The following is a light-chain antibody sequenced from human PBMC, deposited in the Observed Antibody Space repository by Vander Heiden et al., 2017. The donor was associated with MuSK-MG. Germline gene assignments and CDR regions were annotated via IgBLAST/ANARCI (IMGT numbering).Light chain of an antibody. CDR3: QAWDTITVM. CDR1: ILEKKS. J-gene: IGLJ3*02. CDR2: QNT. Sequence: SYELTQPPSVSVSPGKTATITCSGDILEKKSASWYQQRPGQSPVLVIYQNTRRPSGIPERISGSNSGNTSTLTISGTQAMDEADYYCQAWDTITVMFGGGTKLTVL. V-gene: IGLV3-1*01.